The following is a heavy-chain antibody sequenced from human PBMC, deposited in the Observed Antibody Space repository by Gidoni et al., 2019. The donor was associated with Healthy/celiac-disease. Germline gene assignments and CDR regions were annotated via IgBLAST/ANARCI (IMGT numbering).Heavy chain of an antibody. CDR2: IWYDGSNK. V-gene: IGHV3-33*01. Sequence: QVQLVESGGGVVQPGRSLRLSCAASGFPFSSYGMHWVRQAPGKGLEWVAVIWYDGSNKYYADSVKGRFTISRDNSKNTLYLQMNSLRAEDTAVYYCARDLLEWLFALDYWGQGTLVTVSS. D-gene: IGHD3-3*01. CDR3: ARDLLEWLFALDY. CDR1: GFPFSSYG. J-gene: IGHJ4*02.